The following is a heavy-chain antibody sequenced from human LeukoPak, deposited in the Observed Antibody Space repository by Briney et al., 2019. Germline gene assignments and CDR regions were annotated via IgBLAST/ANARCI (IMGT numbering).Heavy chain of an antibody. CDR2: INPNSGGT. CDR3: AISPGVMITFGGAPATDYFDY. CDR1: GYTFTDYY. V-gene: IGHV1-2*02. J-gene: IGHJ4*02. D-gene: IGHD3-16*01. Sequence: WASVKVSCKASGYTFTDYYMHWVRQAPGQGLEWMGWINPNSGGTNYAQKFQGRVTMTRDASISTAYMEVSRLRSDDTAVYYCAISPGVMITFGGAPATDYFDYWGQGTLVTVSS.